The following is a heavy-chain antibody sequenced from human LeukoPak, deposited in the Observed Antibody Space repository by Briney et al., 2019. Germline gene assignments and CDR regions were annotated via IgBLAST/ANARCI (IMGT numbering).Heavy chain of an antibody. V-gene: IGHV3-23*01. Sequence: GGSLRLSCAASGFTFSSYAMSWVRQAPGKGLEWVSSIGTSGVNIYYADSVKGRFTISRDNSKNTLYPQMNSLRAEDTATYYCAKLLRSWYFFDYWGQGALVTVSS. CDR1: GFTFSSYA. J-gene: IGHJ4*02. CDR2: IGTSGVNI. D-gene: IGHD6-13*01. CDR3: AKLLRSWYFFDY.